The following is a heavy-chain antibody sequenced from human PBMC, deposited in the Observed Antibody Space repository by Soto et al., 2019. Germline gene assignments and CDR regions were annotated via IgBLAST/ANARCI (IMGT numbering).Heavy chain of an antibody. J-gene: IGHJ6*02. Sequence: SETLSLTCTVSGGSISSGGYYWSWIRQHPGKGLEWIGYIYYSGSTYYNPSLKSRVTISVDTSKNQFSLKLSSVTAADTAVYYCARDNFYDYYGMDVWGQGTTVTVSS. V-gene: IGHV4-31*03. CDR3: ARDNFYDYYGMDV. CDR2: IYYSGST. CDR1: GGSISSGGYY. D-gene: IGHD3-3*01.